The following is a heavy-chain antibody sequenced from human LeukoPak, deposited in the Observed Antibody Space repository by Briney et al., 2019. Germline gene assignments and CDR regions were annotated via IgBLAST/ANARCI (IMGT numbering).Heavy chain of an antibody. J-gene: IGHJ6*03. D-gene: IGHD6-13*01. CDR3: ATVSDSSSWNYYYYMDV. CDR1: GGSISSSSYY. Sequence: SETLSLTCTVSGGSISSSSYYWGWIRQPPGKGLEWIGSIYYSGSTYQNPSLKSRVTISVDTSKNQFSLKLSSVTAADTAVYYCATVSDSSSWNYYYYMDVWGKGTTVTISS. V-gene: IGHV4-39*07. CDR2: IYYSGST.